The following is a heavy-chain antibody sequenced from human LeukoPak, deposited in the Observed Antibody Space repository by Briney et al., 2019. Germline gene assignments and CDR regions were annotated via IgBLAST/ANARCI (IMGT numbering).Heavy chain of an antibody. CDR2: TNWDGAST. CDR1: GFRFDDYG. J-gene: IGHJ6*03. D-gene: IGHD2-2*01. CDR3: GRVYCSTTSCYDYYDYYMDV. Sequence: GGSLRLSCAASGFRFDDYGMSWVRHVPGKGLQWVAGTNWDGASTGYAGSVKGRFTISRDNGKNFVYLQMNSLRVEDTALYFCGRVYCSTTSCYDYYDYYMDVWGKGTTVTVSS. V-gene: IGHV3-20*04.